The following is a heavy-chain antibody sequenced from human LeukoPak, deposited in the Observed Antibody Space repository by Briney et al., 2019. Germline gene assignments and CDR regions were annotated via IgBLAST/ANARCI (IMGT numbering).Heavy chain of an antibody. CDR3: ARARLTDYVWGRRTFDI. Sequence: GGSLRLSCAASGFTFSSYWMTWVRQAPGKGLVWVSRIKTDGSNTNYADSVKGRFTISRDNAKNTLYLQMSSLRAEDTAVYYCARARLTDYVWGRRTFDIWGQGTMVTISS. D-gene: IGHD3-16*01. CDR1: GFTFSSYW. CDR2: IKTDGSNT. V-gene: IGHV3-74*01. J-gene: IGHJ3*02.